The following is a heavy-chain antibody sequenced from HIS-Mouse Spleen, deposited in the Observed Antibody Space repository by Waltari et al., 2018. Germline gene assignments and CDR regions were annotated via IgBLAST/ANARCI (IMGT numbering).Heavy chain of an antibody. Sequence: QVQLVQSGAEVKKPGASVKVSCKASGSTFTGHYMHLLRQAPGQGLEWMGWINPNSGGTNYAQKFQGRVTMTRDTSISTAYMELSRLRSDDTAVYYCARVSSGGSDFDYWGQGTLVTVSS. J-gene: IGHJ4*02. V-gene: IGHV1-2*02. D-gene: IGHD3-16*01. CDR1: GSTFTGHY. CDR3: ARVSSGGSDFDY. CDR2: INPNSGGT.